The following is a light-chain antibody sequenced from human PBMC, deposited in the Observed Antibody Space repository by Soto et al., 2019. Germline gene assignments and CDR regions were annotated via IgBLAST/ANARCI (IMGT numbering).Light chain of an antibody. Sequence: QSALTQPPSASGSPGQSVTISCTGTSSDIGGYNYVSWYQQHPGKAPNLMIYEVSKRPSGVPDRFSGPKSGNTASLTVYGLQAEDEADYYCSSYAGSDNFVVFGGGTKVTVL. CDR1: SSDIGGYNY. CDR3: SSYAGSDNFVV. V-gene: IGLV2-8*01. J-gene: IGLJ2*01. CDR2: EVS.